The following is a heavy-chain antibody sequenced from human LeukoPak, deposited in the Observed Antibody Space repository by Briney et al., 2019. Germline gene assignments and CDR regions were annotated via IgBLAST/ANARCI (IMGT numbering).Heavy chain of an antibody. Sequence: SETLSLTCTVFGGSISSSGYLWGWIRQPPGKGLELIGNIRYSGSTYYNPSLKSQVTISVDTSKNQFSLKLSSVTAADTAVYYCLRSHGAYWGQGTLVTVSS. J-gene: IGHJ4*02. CDR3: LRSHGAY. V-gene: IGHV4-39*01. CDR2: IRYSGST. D-gene: IGHD3-10*01. CDR1: GGSISSSGYL.